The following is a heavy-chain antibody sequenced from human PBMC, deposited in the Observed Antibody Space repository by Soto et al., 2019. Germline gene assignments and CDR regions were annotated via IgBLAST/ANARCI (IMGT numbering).Heavy chain of an antibody. Sequence: SVKVSCKASGFTFTSSAMQWVRQARGQRLEWIGWIVVGSGNTNYAQKFQERVTITRDMSTSTAYMELSSLRSEDTAVYYCAARNGEDYYYMDVWGKGTTVTVSS. CDR1: GFTFTSSA. CDR2: IVVGSGNT. CDR3: AARNGEDYYYMDV. J-gene: IGHJ6*03. D-gene: IGHD4-17*01. V-gene: IGHV1-58*02.